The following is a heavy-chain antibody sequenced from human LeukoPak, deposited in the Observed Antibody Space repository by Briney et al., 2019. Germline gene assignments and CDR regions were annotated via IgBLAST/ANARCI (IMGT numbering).Heavy chain of an antibody. CDR1: GGSIRSYY. D-gene: IGHD3-10*02. CDR3: ARGRGGFMSDFDS. Sequence: SEALSLTCTVSGGSIRSYYWNWIRQPAGKGLEWIGRIYTTGSTYYNPSLKSRVTMSVDTSKNQFSLKLRSLTAADTAVYYCARGRGGFMSDFDSWGQGTLVTVSS. J-gene: IGHJ4*02. CDR2: IYTTGST. V-gene: IGHV4-4*07.